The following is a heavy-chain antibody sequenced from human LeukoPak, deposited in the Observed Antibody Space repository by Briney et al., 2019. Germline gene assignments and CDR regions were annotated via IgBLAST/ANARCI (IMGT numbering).Heavy chain of an antibody. V-gene: IGHV3-9*01. CDR1: GFTFYDYA. CDR3: AKDVGKGVGAPSD. CDR2: ISWDGGVV. J-gene: IGHJ4*02. Sequence: QPGGSLRLSCAASGFTFYDYAMHWLRHIPGKGLDWVSGISWDGGVVGYADSAKGRFTISRDNAKRYLYLQMNSLTTEDTAWYYCAKDVGKGVGAPSDWGQGILVTVSS. D-gene: IGHD1-26*01.